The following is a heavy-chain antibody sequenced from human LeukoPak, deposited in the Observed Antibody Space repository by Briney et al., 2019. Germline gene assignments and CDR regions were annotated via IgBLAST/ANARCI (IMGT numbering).Heavy chain of an antibody. V-gene: IGHV1-46*03. D-gene: IGHD3-3*01. Sequence: ASVKVSCKASGGTFSSYAISWVRQAPGQGLEWMGIINPSGGSTSYAQKFQGRVTMTRDTSTSTVYMELSSLRSEDTAVYYCARVGYDFWSGYYSFDYWGQGTLVTVSS. CDR2: INPSGGST. CDR3: ARVGYDFWSGYYSFDY. CDR1: GGTFSSYA. J-gene: IGHJ4*02.